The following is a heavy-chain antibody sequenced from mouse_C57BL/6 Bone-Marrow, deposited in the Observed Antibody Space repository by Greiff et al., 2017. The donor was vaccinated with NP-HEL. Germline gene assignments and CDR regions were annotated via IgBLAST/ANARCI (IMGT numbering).Heavy chain of an antibody. J-gene: IGHJ1*03. CDR2: INYDGSST. V-gene: IGHV5-16*01. D-gene: IGHD2-4*01. CDR3: ARDPFYDYHWYFDV. Sequence: EVHLVESEGGLVQPGSSMKLSCTASGFTFSDYYMAWVRQVPEKGLEWVANINYDGSSTYYLDSLKSRFIISRDNAKNILYLQMSSLKSEDTATYYCARDPFYDYHWYFDVWGTGTTVTVSS. CDR1: GFTFSDYY.